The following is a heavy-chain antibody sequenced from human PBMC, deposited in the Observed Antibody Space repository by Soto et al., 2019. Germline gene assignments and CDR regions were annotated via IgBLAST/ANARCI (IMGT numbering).Heavy chain of an antibody. CDR2: IIPIFGTA. D-gene: IGHD3-16*01. V-gene: IGHV1-69*13. Sequence: WASVNGSFKSSGGTFTSYSMTWVRQAPGQGLECMGWIIPIFGTANYAQKFQGRVTITADESTSTAYMELSSLRSEDTAVYYCARAVATATFRGSYFDYWGQGTLVTVSS. CDR3: ARAVATATFRGSYFDY. CDR1: GGTFTSYS. J-gene: IGHJ4*02.